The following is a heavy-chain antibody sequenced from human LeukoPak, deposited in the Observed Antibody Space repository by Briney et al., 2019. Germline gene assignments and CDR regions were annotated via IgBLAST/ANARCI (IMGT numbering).Heavy chain of an antibody. V-gene: IGHV4-39*07. D-gene: IGHD5-12*01. Sequence: SETPSLTCTVSGGAISSNNYYWGWVRQPPGKGLEWIATISYSGSTYYNPSLKSQVTISIDSSNNQFSLKLTSVTAADTAVYYCAREMAVGYGVDWGQGTLVTVSS. CDR1: GGAISSNNYY. CDR2: ISYSGST. J-gene: IGHJ4*02. CDR3: AREMAVGYGVD.